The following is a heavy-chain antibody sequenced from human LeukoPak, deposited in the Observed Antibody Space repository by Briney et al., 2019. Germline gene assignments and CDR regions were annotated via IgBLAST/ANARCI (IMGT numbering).Heavy chain of an antibody. V-gene: IGHV3-23*01. Sequence: PGRSVIPSCPASAFTFSNYAISSVRQAAGGGLGCVSTISSCGESKHNPASVKGRFTISRDNSKNSLYLQINSLRAEETAVYYCAKGPRPDITVAHTLEKWDQGTLVTVPS. CDR2: ISSCGESK. D-gene: IGHD6-19*01. CDR3: AKGPRPDITVAHTLEK. J-gene: IGHJ4*02. CDR1: AFTFSNYA.